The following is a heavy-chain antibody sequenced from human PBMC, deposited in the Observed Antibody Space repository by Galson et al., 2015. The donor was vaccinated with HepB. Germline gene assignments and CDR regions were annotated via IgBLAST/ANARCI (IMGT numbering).Heavy chain of an antibody. D-gene: IGHD3-9*01. CDR1: GFTFSNYA. Sequence: SLRLSCAGSGFTFSNYAMSWVRQAPGKGLEWVSAISGSGGRTYYADSVKGRFTISRDNFKNTVYLQMDSQRAEDTAVYYCAKDGDRLLYFDWFGEWDVWGKGTTVTVSS. CDR3: AKDGDRLLYFDWFGEWDV. V-gene: IGHV3-23*01. J-gene: IGHJ6*04. CDR2: ISGSGGRT.